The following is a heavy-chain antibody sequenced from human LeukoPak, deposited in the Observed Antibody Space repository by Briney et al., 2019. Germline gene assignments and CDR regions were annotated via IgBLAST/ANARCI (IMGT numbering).Heavy chain of an antibody. V-gene: IGHV5-51*01. CDR2: IYPGDSDT. CDR1: GYSFTSYW. J-gene: IGHJ3*02. D-gene: IGHD4-23*01. Sequence: GESLKISCKGSGYSFTSYWIGWVRQMPGKGLEWMGIIYPGDSDTRYSPSFQGQVTISADKSISTAYLQWSSLKASDTAMYYCARPPDYGGYSPNDAFDIWGQGTMVTVSS. CDR3: ARPPDYGGYSPNDAFDI.